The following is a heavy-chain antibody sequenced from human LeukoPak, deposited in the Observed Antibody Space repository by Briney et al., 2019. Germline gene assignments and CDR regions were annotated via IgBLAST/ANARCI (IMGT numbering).Heavy chain of an antibody. CDR2: ISGNTSYI. CDR3: AREEMGGTTRSGALT. V-gene: IGHV3-21*01. Sequence: PGGSLRLSCVASGFTLFSYSINWVRQAPGKGLEWVSSISGNTSYIYYADSVKGRFTISRDNAKNSLYLQMNSLRAEDTAVYYCAREEMGGTTRSGALTWDQGTLVTVSS. D-gene: IGHD1-14*01. CDR1: GFTLFSYS. J-gene: IGHJ5*02.